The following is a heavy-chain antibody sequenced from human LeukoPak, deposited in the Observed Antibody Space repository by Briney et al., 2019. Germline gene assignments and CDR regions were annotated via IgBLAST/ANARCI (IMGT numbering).Heavy chain of an antibody. Sequence: ASVKVSCKASGYTFTSFDINWVRQATGQGLEWMGWMNPNTGNTGYAQKFRGRVTMTRNTSIRTAYMELSSLRSEDTAVCYCATDLYDGDYYDSSGRLDAFDIWGQGTMVTVSS. CDR3: ATDLYDGDYYDSSGRLDAFDI. J-gene: IGHJ3*02. V-gene: IGHV1-8*01. CDR1: GYTFTSFD. D-gene: IGHD3-22*01. CDR2: MNPNTGNT.